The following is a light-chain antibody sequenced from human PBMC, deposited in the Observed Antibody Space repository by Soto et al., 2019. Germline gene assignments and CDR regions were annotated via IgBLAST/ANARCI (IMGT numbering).Light chain of an antibody. J-gene: IGKJ1*01. CDR3: LQYNNYPWT. CDR2: GAS. Sequence: AIQMTQSPSSLSASVGDRVTISCRASQAIRNDLGWYQQKPGKAPNLLIYGASSLESGVPSRFSGSGSGTDFTLTISSLQPEDFATYYCLQYNNYPWTFGQGTKVEI. CDR1: QAIRND. V-gene: IGKV1-6*01.